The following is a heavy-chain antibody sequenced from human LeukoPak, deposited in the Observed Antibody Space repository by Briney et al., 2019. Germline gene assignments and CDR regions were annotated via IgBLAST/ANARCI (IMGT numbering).Heavy chain of an antibody. D-gene: IGHD3-16*02. J-gene: IGHJ4*02. CDR3: ARSIMITFGGVIAGNYFDY. CDR2: ISSSGSTI. Sequence: PGGSLRLSCAASGFTFSSYEMNWVRQAPGKGLEWVSYISSSGSTIYYADSVKGRFTISRDNAKNSLYLQMNSLRAEDTAVYYCARSIMITFGGVIAGNYFDYWGQGNLVTVSS. CDR1: GFTFSSYE. V-gene: IGHV3-48*03.